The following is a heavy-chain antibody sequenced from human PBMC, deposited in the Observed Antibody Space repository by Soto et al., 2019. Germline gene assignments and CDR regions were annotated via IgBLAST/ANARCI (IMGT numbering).Heavy chain of an antibody. J-gene: IGHJ4*02. V-gene: IGHV1-3*01. CDR3: ARGYCSSTSCQYYLDF. D-gene: IGHD2-2*01. CDR1: GYTFTGYA. CDR2: INGGNGDT. Sequence: ASVKVSCKASGYTFTGYAIHWVRQAPGQRLEWIGWINGGNGDTRYSQRFQGRVTITRDTSAATAYMELTSLGSDDTALYHCARGYCSSTSCQYYLDFWGQGTLVTV.